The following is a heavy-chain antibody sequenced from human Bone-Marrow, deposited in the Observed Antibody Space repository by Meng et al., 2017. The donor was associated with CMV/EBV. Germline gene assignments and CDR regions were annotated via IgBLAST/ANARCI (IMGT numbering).Heavy chain of an antibody. Sequence: ISSSSYYWGWIRQPPGKGLEWIGSIYYSGSTYYNPSLKSRVTISRDNAKNSLYLQMNSLRAEDTAVYYCARQEEYSSGWARPYFDYWGQGTLVTVSS. V-gene: IGHV4-39*01. CDR1: ISSSSYY. D-gene: IGHD6-19*01. CDR3: ARQEEYSSGWARPYFDY. CDR2: IYYSGST. J-gene: IGHJ4*02.